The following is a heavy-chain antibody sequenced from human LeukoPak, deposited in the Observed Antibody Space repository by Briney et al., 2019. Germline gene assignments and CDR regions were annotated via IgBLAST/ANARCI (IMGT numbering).Heavy chain of an antibody. J-gene: IGHJ4*02. CDR3: ARGNYDILTGYFGY. Sequence: GGSLRLSCAASGFTFSSYAMHWVRQAPGKGLEWVAVISYDGSNKYYADSVKGRFTISRDNSKNTLYLQMNSLRAEDTAVYYCARGNYDILTGYFGYWGQGTLVTVSS. CDR1: GFTFSSYA. CDR2: ISYDGSNK. V-gene: IGHV3-30*04. D-gene: IGHD3-9*01.